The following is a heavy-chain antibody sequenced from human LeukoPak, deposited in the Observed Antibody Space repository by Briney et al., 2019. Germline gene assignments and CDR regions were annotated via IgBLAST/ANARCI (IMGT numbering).Heavy chain of an antibody. Sequence: GGSLRLSCGASGFRSGIYWMSWVRQAPGKGLEWVANIKEDGSEKYYVESVKGRFTISRDDAKNSVYLQMNSLRAEDTAVYYCARMEVVTHAFDIWGQGTMVTVSS. CDR1: GFRSGIYW. J-gene: IGHJ3*02. CDR3: ARMEVVTHAFDI. V-gene: IGHV3-7*01. CDR2: IKEDGSEK. D-gene: IGHD3-22*01.